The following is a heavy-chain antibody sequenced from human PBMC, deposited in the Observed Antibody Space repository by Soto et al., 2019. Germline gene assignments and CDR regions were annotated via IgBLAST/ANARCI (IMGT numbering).Heavy chain of an antibody. J-gene: IGHJ3*02. CDR1: GFTFSSYW. CDR3: AVVVVVAATPNDAFDI. D-gene: IGHD2-15*01. V-gene: IGHV3-74*01. Sequence: GGSLRLSCAASGFTFSSYWMHWVRQAPGKGLVWVSRINSDGSSTSYADSVKGRFTISRDNAKNTLYLQMNSLRAEDTAVYYCAVVVVVAATPNDAFDIWGQGTMVTVSS. CDR2: INSDGSST.